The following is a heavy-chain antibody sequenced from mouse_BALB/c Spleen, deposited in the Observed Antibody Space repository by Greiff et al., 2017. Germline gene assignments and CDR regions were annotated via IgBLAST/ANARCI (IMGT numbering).Heavy chain of an antibody. CDR2: ISYSGST. D-gene: IGHD2-1*01. Sequence: EVKLVESGPSLVKPSQTLSLTCSVTGDSITSGYWNWIRKFPGNKLEYMGYISYSGSTYYNPSLKSRISITRDTSKNQYYLQLNSVTTEDTATYYCARNNYGNYGDAMDYWGQGTSVTVSS. CDR3: ARNNYGNYGDAMDY. V-gene: IGHV3-8*02. J-gene: IGHJ4*01. CDR1: GDSITSGY.